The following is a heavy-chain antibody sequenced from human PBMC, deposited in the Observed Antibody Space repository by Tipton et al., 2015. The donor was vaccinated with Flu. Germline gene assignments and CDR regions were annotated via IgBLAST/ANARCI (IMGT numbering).Heavy chain of an antibody. CDR2: ISSSGSTI. J-gene: IGHJ4*02. CDR3: GRVCNWNYFVAH. Sequence: SLRLSCAASGFTFSSYEMDWLRPAPGKGLEWVSYISSSGSTIYYADSVKGRSTISRDNAKYSLCLQMNSLSAEDTAVDSCGRVCNWNYFVAHWGRGTLVTVSS. CDR1: GFTFSSYE. D-gene: IGHD1-7*01. V-gene: IGHV3-48*03.